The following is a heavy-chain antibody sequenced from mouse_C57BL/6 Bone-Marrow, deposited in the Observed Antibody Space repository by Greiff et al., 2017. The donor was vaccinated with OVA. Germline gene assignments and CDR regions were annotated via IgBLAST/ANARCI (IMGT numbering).Heavy chain of an antibody. CDR2: IDPSDSYT. D-gene: IGHD2-4*01. CDR3: AGDYDYPYYFDY. J-gene: IGHJ2*01. V-gene: IGHV1-69*01. Sequence: QVQLQQPGAELVMPGASVKLSCKASGYTFTSYWMHWVTQRPGQGLEWIGEIDPSDSYTNYNQKFKGKSTLTVDKSTSTAYLQLSSLTSEDSAVYYCAGDYDYPYYFDYWGQGTTLTVSS. CDR1: GYTFTSYW.